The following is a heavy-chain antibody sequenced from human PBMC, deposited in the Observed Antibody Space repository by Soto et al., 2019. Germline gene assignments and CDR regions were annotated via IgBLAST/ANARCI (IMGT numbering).Heavy chain of an antibody. CDR1: GGSISSSSYY. CDR2: IYHSGST. D-gene: IGHD1-26*01. V-gene: IGHV4-39*01. J-gene: IGHJ4*02. CDR3: AREMGGSIDS. Sequence: QLQLQESGPGLVKPSETLSLTCTVSGGSISSSSYYWGWIRQPPGKGLEWIGTIYHSGSTYYKPSLKSRVTISVDTSNNQFSLKLNSVTAADTAIYYCAREMGGSIDSWGQGTLVTVSS.